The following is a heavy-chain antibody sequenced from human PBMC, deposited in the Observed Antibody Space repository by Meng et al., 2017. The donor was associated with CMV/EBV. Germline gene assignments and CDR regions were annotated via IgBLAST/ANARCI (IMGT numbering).Heavy chain of an antibody. CDR3: ARDLEDYSRFDP. V-gene: IGHV1-18*01. D-gene: IGHD4-11*01. CDR2: ISAYNGNT. Sequence: ALVKVSCKASGYTFTSYGISWVRQAPGQGLEWMGWISAYNGNTNYAQKLQGRVTMTTDTSTSTAYMELRSLRSDDTAVYYCARDLEDYSRFDPWGQGTLVTVSS. CDR1: GYTFTSYG. J-gene: IGHJ5*02.